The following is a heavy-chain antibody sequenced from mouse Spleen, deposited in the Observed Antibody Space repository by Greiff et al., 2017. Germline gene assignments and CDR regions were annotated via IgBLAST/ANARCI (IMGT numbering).Heavy chain of an antibody. V-gene: IGHV5-9-1*01. CDR2: ISSGGSYT. D-gene: IGHD1-1*01. J-gene: IGHJ1*01. CDR1: GFTFSSYA. CDR3: ARDYGSSHWYFDV. Sequence: EVKLVESGGGLVKPGGSLKLSCAASGFTFSSYAMSWVRQTPKKRLEWVATISSGGSYTYYPDSVKGRFTISRDNAKNTLYLQMSSLRSEDTAMYYCARDYGSSHWYFDVWGAGTTVTVSS.